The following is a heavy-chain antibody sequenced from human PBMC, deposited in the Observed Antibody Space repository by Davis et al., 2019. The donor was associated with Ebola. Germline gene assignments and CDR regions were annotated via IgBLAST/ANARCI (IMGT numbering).Heavy chain of an antibody. CDR1: GYTFTSYY. CDR3: ARDLDYYDSSGWRYYGMDV. D-gene: IGHD3-22*01. J-gene: IGHJ6*02. V-gene: IGHV1-46*01. Sequence: ASVKVSCKASGYTFTSYYMHWVQQAPGQGLEWMGIINPSGGSTSYAQKFQGRVTMTRDTSTSTVYMELSSLRSEDTAVYYCARDLDYYDSSGWRYYGMDVWGQGTTVTVSS. CDR2: INPSGGST.